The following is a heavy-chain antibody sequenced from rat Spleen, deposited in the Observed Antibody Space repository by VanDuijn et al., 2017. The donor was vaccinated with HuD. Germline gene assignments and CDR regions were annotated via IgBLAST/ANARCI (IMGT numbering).Heavy chain of an antibody. CDR2: ISPTGGNT. V-gene: IGHV5-19*01. CDR1: GFTFSNYD. Sequence: EVQLVESGGDLVQPGRSLKLSCAASGFTFSNYDIHWIRQAPTKGLEWVASISPTGGNTYYRDSVKGRFTISRDNAKSSLYLQMDSLRSEDTATYYCTRQGGGRWYFDFWGPGTMVTVSS. CDR3: TRQGGGRWYFDF. J-gene: IGHJ1*01.